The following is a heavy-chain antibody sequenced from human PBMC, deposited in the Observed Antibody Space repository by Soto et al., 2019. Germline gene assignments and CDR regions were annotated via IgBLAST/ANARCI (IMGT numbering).Heavy chain of an antibody. Sequence: QVQLVESGGGVVQPGRSLRLSCAASGFTFSSYAMHWVRQAPGKGLEWVAVISYDGSNKYYADSVKGRFTISRDNSKNTLYLQMNSLRAEDTAVYYCARVPPAHYDILTGYPGGGAFDIWGQGTMVTVSS. CDR3: ARVPPAHYDILTGYPGGGAFDI. CDR2: ISYDGSNK. V-gene: IGHV3-30-3*01. D-gene: IGHD3-9*01. CDR1: GFTFSSYA. J-gene: IGHJ3*02.